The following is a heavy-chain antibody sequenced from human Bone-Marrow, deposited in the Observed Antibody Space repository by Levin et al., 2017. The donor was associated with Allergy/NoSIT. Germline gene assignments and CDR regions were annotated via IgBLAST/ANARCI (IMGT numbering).Heavy chain of an antibody. J-gene: IGHJ4*02. V-gene: IGHV1-2*02. Sequence: ASVKVSCKASAYSFSGHYMNWVRQAPGQGLEWMGWINPHSGNSNFAQKFQGRVTLTWDTSTITGYMELMRLTSDDTAVYYCASSPIDNWGSVYSDYWGQGTLVPVSS. CDR3: ASSPIDNWGSVYSDY. CDR2: INPHSGNS. D-gene: IGHD7-27*01. CDR1: AYSFSGHY.